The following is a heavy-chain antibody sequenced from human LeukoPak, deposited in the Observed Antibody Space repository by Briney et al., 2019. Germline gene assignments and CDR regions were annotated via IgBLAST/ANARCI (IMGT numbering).Heavy chain of an antibody. CDR3: ARSSPYGDYLFDY. D-gene: IGHD4-17*01. J-gene: IGHJ4*02. CDR1: GYTFTSYG. CDR2: ISTYNGNT. V-gene: IGHV1-18*01. Sequence: ASVKVSCKASGYTFTSYGINWVRQAPGQGLEWMGWISTYNGNTDYAQKFQGRVTMTTDTSTSTAYMELRSLRSDDTAVYYCARSSPYGDYLFDYWGQGTLVTVSS.